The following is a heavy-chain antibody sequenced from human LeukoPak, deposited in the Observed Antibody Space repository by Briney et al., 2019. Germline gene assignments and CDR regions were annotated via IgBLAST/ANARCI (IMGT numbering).Heavy chain of an antibody. CDR3: ARDLYGSGSRYGY. V-gene: IGHV3-7*01. Sequence: PGGSLRLSCAASGFTFSNYWMSWVRQAPGKGLEWVANIEQDGNEKYYVESVKGRFTISRGNADNSLYLQMNSLRAEDTAVYYCARDLYGSGSRYGYWGQGTLVTVSS. D-gene: IGHD3-10*01. CDR1: GFTFSNYW. J-gene: IGHJ4*02. CDR2: IEQDGNEK.